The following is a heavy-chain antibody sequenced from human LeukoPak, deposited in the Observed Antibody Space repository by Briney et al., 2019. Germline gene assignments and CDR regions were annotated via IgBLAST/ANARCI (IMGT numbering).Heavy chain of an antibody. V-gene: IGHV3-30*18. CDR3: AKDAGYSYAFEYSDS. Sequence: GGSLRLSCAASGFTFSSYGMHWVRQAPGKGLEWVAVISYDGSNKYYADSVKGRFTISRDNSKNTLYLQMNSLRAEDTAVYYCAKDAGYSYAFEYSDSWGQGTLVTVSS. J-gene: IGHJ4*02. CDR2: ISYDGSNK. CDR1: GFTFSSYG. D-gene: IGHD5-18*01.